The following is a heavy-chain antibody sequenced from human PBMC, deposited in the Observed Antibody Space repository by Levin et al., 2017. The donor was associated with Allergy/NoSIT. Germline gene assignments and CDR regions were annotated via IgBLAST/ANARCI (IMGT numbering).Heavy chain of an antibody. CDR3: AKDRGDIAVVGTASKHYYRGMDV. D-gene: IGHD6-19*01. CDR1: GFSFNNYW. Sequence: AGGSLRLSCAASGFSFNNYWMHWVRQAPGKGLVWVSRLNSDGSRTAYADSVKGRFTISRDNANNMLFLHMSSLRAEDTAIYYCAKDRGDIAVVGTASKHYYRGMDVWGQGTTVTVSS. J-gene: IGHJ6*02. V-gene: IGHV3-74*01. CDR2: LNSDGSRT.